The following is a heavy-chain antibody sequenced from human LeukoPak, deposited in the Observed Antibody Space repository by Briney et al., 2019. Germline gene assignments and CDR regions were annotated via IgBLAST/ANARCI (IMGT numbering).Heavy chain of an antibody. CDR1: GYTFTSYY. D-gene: IGHD2-2*01. J-gene: IGHJ6*02. CDR3: ARDIVVVPAATYGMDV. Sequence: ASVKVSCKASGYTFTSYYMHWVRQAPGQGLEWMGIINPSGGSTSYAQKFQGRVTMTRDTSTSTVYIELSSLRSEDTAVYYCARDIVVVPAATYGMDVWGQGTTVTVSS. CDR2: INPSGGST. V-gene: IGHV1-46*01.